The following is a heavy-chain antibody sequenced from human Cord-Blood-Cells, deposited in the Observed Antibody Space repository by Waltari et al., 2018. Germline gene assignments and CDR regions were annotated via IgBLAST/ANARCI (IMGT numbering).Heavy chain of an antibody. D-gene: IGHD7-27*01. V-gene: IGHV4-34*01. Sequence: QVQLQQWGAGLLKPSETLSLTCAVYGGSFSGYYWSWIRQPPGKGVEWIGEINHSGSTNYNPSLKSRVTISVDTSKNQFSLKLSSVTAADTAVYYCARAPLTGYYFDYWGQGTLVTVSS. CDR2: INHSGST. CDR1: GGSFSGYY. J-gene: IGHJ4*02. CDR3: ARAPLTGYYFDY.